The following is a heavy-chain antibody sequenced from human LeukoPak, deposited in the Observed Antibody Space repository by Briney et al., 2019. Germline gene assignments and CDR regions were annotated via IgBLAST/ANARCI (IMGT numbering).Heavy chain of an antibody. CDR1: GVTFSIYA. CDR3: ERDHGGHYYYSGMEV. CDR2: ISYEVSNK. V-gene: IGHV3-30-3*01. D-gene: IGHD3-16*01. Sequence: PGRSLRLSCAPSGVTFSIYAMHWGRQAPGRGLGWGAVISYEVSNKYYADSVKGRCTISRDNSKHTLCLQMNSVRAEDAGVYYCERDHGGHYYYSGMEVWGQGPTVPVSS. J-gene: IGHJ6*01.